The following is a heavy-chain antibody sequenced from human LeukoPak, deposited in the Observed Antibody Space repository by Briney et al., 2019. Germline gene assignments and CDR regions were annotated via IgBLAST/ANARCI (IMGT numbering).Heavy chain of an antibody. Sequence: GGSLRLSCAASGFTFSSYAMHWARQAPGKGLEWVAVIWYDGSNKNYVDSVKGRFTISRDNSKNTLYLQMNSLRDEDTAVYYCARVAMSDSSGYCDYWGQGTLVTVSS. V-gene: IGHV3-33*01. D-gene: IGHD3-22*01. CDR2: IWYDGSNK. CDR1: GFTFSSYA. CDR3: ARVAMSDSSGYCDY. J-gene: IGHJ4*02.